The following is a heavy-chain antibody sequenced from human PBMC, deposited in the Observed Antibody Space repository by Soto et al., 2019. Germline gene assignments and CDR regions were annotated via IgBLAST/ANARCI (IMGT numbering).Heavy chain of an antibody. V-gene: IGHV4-39*07. CDR3: ARNHPYVPAAPYYYGMDV. J-gene: IGHJ6*02. CDR1: GGSISSSSYY. Sequence: QLQLQESGPGLVKPSETLSLTCTVSGGSISSSSYYWGWIRQPPGKGLEWIGSIYYSGSTNYNPSLKSRVTISVDTSKNQFSLKLSSVTAADTAVYYCARNHPYVPAAPYYYGMDVWGQGTTVTVSS. CDR2: IYYSGST. D-gene: IGHD2-2*01.